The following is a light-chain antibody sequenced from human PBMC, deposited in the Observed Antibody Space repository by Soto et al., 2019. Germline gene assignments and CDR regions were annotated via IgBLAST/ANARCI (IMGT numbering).Light chain of an antibody. CDR3: QHYNSYSEA. CDR2: QAS. Sequence: DIQITQSPSTLSGSVGDRVTITCRASQTISSWLAWYQQKPGKAPKLLIYQASTLKSGVPSRFSGSGSGTEFTLTISSLQPDDFEPYYCQHYNSYSEAFGQGTKVDIK. J-gene: IGKJ1*01. CDR1: QTISSW. V-gene: IGKV1-5*03.